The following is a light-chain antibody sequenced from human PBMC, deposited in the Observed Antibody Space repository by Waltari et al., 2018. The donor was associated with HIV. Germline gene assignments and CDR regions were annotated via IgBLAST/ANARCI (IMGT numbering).Light chain of an antibody. CDR3: QKYNSAPQT. Sequence: DIQMTQSPSSLSASVGDRVTITCRASQGISDYLAWYQQKPGKVPELLIYSASTLQSGVPSRFSGSGSGREFTLTISSLQPEDVGSYYCQKYNSAPQTFGPGTNVEIK. CDR2: SAS. V-gene: IGKV1-27*01. J-gene: IGKJ1*01. CDR1: QGISDY.